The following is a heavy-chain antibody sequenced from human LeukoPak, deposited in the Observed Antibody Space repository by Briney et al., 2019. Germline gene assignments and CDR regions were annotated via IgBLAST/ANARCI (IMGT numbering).Heavy chain of an antibody. CDR2: ISGSGGST. Sequence: PGGSLRLSCAASGFTFSSYAMSWVRQAPGKGLEWVSAISGSGGSTYYADSVKGRFTISRDNSKNTLYLQMNSLRAEDTAVYYCAKDSKSVVVVAATEYWGQGTLVTVSS. D-gene: IGHD2-15*01. V-gene: IGHV3-23*01. CDR1: GFTFSSYA. J-gene: IGHJ4*02. CDR3: AKDSKSVVVVAATEY.